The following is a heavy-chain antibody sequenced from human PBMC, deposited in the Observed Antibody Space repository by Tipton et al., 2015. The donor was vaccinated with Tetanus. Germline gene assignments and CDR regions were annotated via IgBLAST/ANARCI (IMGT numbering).Heavy chain of an antibody. CDR2: IHWYSDSI. V-gene: IGHV3-9*01. J-gene: IGHJ4*02. CDR1: GFTFDDYA. D-gene: IGHD2-2*01. CDR3: ARPVRFPDS. Sequence: SLRLSCAASGFTFDDYAMHWVRQVPGRGLEWVSGIHWYSDSIGYADSVKGRFTISRDNAKTSLFLQMNSLRVEDTALYYCARPVRFPDSWGQGTLVTVSS.